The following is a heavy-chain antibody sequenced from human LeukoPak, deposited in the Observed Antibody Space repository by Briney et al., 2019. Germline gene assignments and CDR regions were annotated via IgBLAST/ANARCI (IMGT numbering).Heavy chain of an antibody. Sequence: ASVKVSCKASGYTFTGYYMHWVRQAPGQGLEWMGWMNPYSGGTNYAQKFQGRVTMTRDTSISTAYMELRRLSSDDTAIYYCARPYCNGGSCHDFFDYWGQGTLVSVSS. CDR1: GYTFTGYY. CDR3: ARPYCNGGSCHDFFDY. D-gene: IGHD2-15*01. V-gene: IGHV1-2*02. J-gene: IGHJ4*02. CDR2: MNPYSGGT.